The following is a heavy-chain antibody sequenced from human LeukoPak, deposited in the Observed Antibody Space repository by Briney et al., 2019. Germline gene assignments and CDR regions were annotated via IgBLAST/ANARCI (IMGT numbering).Heavy chain of an antibody. CDR1: GFTFSDYW. Sequence: SGGSLRLSCAASGFTFSDYWMSWVRQAPGKGLEWVANIERDGSEKYFLDSVKGRFTISRDNAKNSHYLQMNNLRAEDTAVYYCARARNYYASGISHVFDIWGQGTMVTVSS. J-gene: IGHJ3*02. D-gene: IGHD3-10*01. CDR3: ARARNYYASGISHVFDI. V-gene: IGHV3-7*03. CDR2: IERDGSEK.